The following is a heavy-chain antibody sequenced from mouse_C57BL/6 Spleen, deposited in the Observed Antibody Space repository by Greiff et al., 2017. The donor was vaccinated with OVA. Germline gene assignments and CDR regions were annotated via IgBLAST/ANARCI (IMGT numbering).Heavy chain of an antibody. CDR2: IYPRDGST. J-gene: IGHJ1*03. CDR3: ARRGDWDGWYFDV. D-gene: IGHD4-1*01. V-gene: IGHV1-85*01. Sequence: VQLQQSGPELVKPGASVKLSCKASGYTFTSYDINWVKQRPGQGLEWIGWIYPRDGSTKYNEKFKGKATLTVDPSSSTADMELHTLTSEDSAVYFCARRGDWDGWYFDVWGTGTTVTVSS. CDR1: GYTFTSYD.